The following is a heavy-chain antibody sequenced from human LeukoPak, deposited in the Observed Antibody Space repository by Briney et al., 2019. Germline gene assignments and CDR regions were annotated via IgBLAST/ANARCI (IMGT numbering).Heavy chain of an antibody. CDR1: GFTFSSYW. Sequence: GGSLRLSWAASGFTFSSYWMSWVRQAPGKGPEWVANIKQDGSEKFYVHSVKGRFTISRDNAKNSLYLQMNSPRAEDTAVYYCARDPGQYGSGLFDYWGQGTLVTVSS. CDR2: IKQDGSEK. CDR3: ARDPGQYGSGLFDY. V-gene: IGHV3-7*01. D-gene: IGHD3-10*01. J-gene: IGHJ4*02.